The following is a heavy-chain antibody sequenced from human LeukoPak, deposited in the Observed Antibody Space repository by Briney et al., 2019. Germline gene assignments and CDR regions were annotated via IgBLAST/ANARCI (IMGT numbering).Heavy chain of an antibody. CDR1: GFTFSSYE. Sequence: PGGSLRLSCAASGFTFSSYEMNWVRQAPGKGLEWVSYISSSGSTIYYADSVKGRFTISRDNAKNSLYLQMNSLRAEDTAVYYCATEYCSSTSPCCYYYYGMDVWGQGTTVTVFS. D-gene: IGHD2-2*01. V-gene: IGHV3-48*03. CDR3: ATEYCSSTSPCCYYYYGMDV. J-gene: IGHJ6*02. CDR2: ISSSGSTI.